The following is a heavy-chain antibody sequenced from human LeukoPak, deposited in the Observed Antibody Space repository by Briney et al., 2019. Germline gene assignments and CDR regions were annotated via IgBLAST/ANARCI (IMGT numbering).Heavy chain of an antibody. V-gene: IGHV1-2*06. J-gene: IGHJ4*02. CDR2: INPNSGGT. CDR1: GYTFTGYY. D-gene: IGHD4-17*01. Sequence: EASVTVSCKAFGYTFTGYYMHWVRQAPGQGLEWMGRINPNSGGTNYAQKFQGRVTMTRDTSISTAYMELSRLRSDDTAVYYCARYGKEQPAFDYWGQGTLVTVSS. CDR3: ARYGKEQPAFDY.